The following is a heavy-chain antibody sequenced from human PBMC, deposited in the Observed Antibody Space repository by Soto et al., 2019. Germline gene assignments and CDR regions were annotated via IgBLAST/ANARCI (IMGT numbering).Heavy chain of an antibody. CDR2: ISYDGSDK. CDR1: GFTFSSKA. V-gene: IGHV3-30-3*01. Sequence: QVQLVESGGGVAQPGRSLRLSCAASGFTFSSKAMHWVRQAPGKGLEWVAVISYDGSDKYYADSMKGRFTISRDNSKNTLYLHMSSLRVEDTAVYYCAVDSLANLDYWGQGTLVTVSS. J-gene: IGHJ4*02. CDR3: AVDSLANLDY. D-gene: IGHD3-3*01.